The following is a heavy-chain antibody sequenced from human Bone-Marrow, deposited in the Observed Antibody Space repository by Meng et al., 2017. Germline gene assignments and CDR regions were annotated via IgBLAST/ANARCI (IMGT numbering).Heavy chain of an antibody. D-gene: IGHD6-13*01. J-gene: IGHJ3*02. CDR2: INHSGST. Sequence: SETLSLTCAVYGGSFSGYYWSWIRQPPGKGLEWIGEINHSGSTSYNPSLKSRVTISVDTSKNQFSLKLSSVTAADTAVYYCARSMDFNDGAAAQIGAFDIWGQGTMVTVSS. CDR1: GGSFSGYY. V-gene: IGHV4-34*01. CDR3: ARSMDFNDGAAAQIGAFDI.